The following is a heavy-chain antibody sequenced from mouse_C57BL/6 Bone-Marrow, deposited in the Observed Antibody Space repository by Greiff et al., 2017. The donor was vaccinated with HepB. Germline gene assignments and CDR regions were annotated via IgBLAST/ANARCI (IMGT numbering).Heavy chain of an antibody. CDR2: IYPGSGNT. CDR3: ARGGGYYAMDY. CDR1: GYTFTDYY. V-gene: IGHV1-76*01. Sequence: QVQLQQSGAELVRPGASVKLSCKASGYTFTDYYINWVKQRPGQGLEWIARIYPGSGNTYYNEKFKGKATLTADKSSSTAYMQLSSLTSEDSAVYYCARGGGYYAMDYWGQGTSVTVSS. J-gene: IGHJ4*01.